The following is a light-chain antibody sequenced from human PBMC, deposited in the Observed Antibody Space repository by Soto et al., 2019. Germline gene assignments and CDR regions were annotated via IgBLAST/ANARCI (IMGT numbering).Light chain of an antibody. J-gene: IGKJ4*01. CDR3: QPCRNWPVA. CDR1: QNVYNN. CDR2: EKS. Sequence: EIVLPQSPATLSSSPGEGATLPCKAGQNVYNNLAWDHHRPGQPPTALIYEKSTRATGISARFSGSGYGTEFTLTISSLQSEKFAVYFCQPCRNWPVAFGGGTKVDIK. V-gene: IGKV3-15*01.